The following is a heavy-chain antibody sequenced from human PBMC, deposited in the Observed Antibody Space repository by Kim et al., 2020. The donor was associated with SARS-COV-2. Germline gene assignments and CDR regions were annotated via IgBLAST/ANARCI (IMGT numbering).Heavy chain of an antibody. CDR2: ISAYNGNT. J-gene: IGHJ4*02. CDR1: GYTFTSYG. V-gene: IGHV1-18*04. Sequence: ASVKVSCKASGYTFTSYGISWVRQAPGQGLEWMGWISAYNGNTNYAQKLQGRVTMTTDTSTSTAYMELRSLRSDDTAVYYCARESTRAGRRDLEYWGQGTLVTVSS. D-gene: IGHD6-19*01. CDR3: ARESTRAGRRDLEY.